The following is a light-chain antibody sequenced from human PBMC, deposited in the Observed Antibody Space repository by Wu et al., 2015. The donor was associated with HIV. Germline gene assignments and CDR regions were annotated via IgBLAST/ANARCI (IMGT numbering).Light chain of an antibody. CDR2: AAS. J-gene: IGKJ4*01. V-gene: IGKV3-20*01. CDR3: HQYGGSPAP. CDR1: QSVNSDF. Sequence: EIVLTQSPATLSVSPGERATLSCRASQSVNSDFLAWYQQKPGQAPRLVIFAASIPATGIPDRFSGSGSGTNFSLSISRLEPEDFGVYYCHQYGGSPAPFGGGTRVDIK.